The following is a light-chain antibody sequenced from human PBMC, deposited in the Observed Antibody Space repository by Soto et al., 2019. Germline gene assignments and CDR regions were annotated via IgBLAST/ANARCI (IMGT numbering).Light chain of an antibody. CDR2: EAN. Sequence: QSALTQPASVSGSPGQSITISCTGTSSDVGGYNYVSWYQHHPGKAPKLMIYEANKRPSGVSSRFSGSKSGNTASLTISGLRSEDEADYHCCSYAGGSAYVFGTGTKVTVL. CDR3: CSYAGGSAYV. V-gene: IGLV2-23*01. J-gene: IGLJ1*01. CDR1: SSDVGGYNY.